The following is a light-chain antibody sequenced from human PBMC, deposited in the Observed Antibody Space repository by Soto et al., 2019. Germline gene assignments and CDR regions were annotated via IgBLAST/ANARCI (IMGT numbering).Light chain of an antibody. CDR3: QQSYSTPLT. CDR2: KAS. J-gene: IGKJ4*01. V-gene: IGKV1-5*03. CDR1: QTISSW. Sequence: DIQMTQSPSTLSGSVGDRVTITFRASQTISSWLAWYQQKPGKAPKLLIYKASTLKSGVPSRFSGSGSGTDFTLTISSLQPEDVATYYCQQSYSTPLTFGGGTKVDIK.